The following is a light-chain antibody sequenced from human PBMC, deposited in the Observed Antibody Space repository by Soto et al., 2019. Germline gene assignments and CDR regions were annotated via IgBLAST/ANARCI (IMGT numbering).Light chain of an antibody. V-gene: IGLV4-69*01. CDR1: SGHSSYA. Sequence: QPVLTQSPSASASLGASVKLTCTLSSGHSSYAIAWHQQQPEKGPRYLMNLNIDGSHTKGDGIPDRFSGSCSGAERYLTISSLQSEDEADYYCQTWGTGIVVFGGGTKLTVL. CDR3: QTWGTGIVV. J-gene: IGLJ2*01. CDR2: LNIDGSH.